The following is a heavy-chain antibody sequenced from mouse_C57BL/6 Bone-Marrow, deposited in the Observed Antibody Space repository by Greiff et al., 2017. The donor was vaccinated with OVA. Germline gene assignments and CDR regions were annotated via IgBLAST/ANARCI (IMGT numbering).Heavy chain of an antibody. CDR2: INYDGSST. CDR1: GFTFSDYY. Sequence: EVQRVESEGGLVQPGSSMKLSCTASGFTFSDYYMAWVRQVPEKGLEWVANINYDGSSTYYLDSLKSRFIISRDNAKNILYLQMSSLKSEDTATYYCARDGDGYEGLYFDYWGQGTTLTVSS. V-gene: IGHV5-16*01. D-gene: IGHD2-2*01. J-gene: IGHJ2*01. CDR3: ARDGDGYEGLYFDY.